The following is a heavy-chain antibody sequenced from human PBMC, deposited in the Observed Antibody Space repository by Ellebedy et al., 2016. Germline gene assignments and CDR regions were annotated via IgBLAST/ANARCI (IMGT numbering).Heavy chain of an antibody. CDR2: IYYSGST. D-gene: IGHD2-2*01. J-gene: IGHJ5*02. CDR3: ARIHFRCSDTNCYSFDP. V-gene: IGHV4-61*08. CDR1: GGSISSGGYY. Sequence: SETLSLTCTVSGGSISSGGYYWSWIRQHPGTGLEWIGYIYYSGSTNYNPSLKSRVTISVDTSKNQFSLNLSSVTAADTAVYYCARIHFRCSDTNCYSFDPWGQGTLVTVSS.